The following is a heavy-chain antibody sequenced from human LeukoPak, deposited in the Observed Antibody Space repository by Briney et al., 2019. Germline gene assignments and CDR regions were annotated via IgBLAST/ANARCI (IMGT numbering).Heavy chain of an antibody. CDR3: AKAPYLSSGS. CDR2: IDHSGAT. D-gene: IGHD3-22*01. V-gene: IGHV4-34*01. CDR1: GGSFSGYY. Sequence: SETLSLTCAVYGGSFSGYYWSWIRQPPGKGLEWIGEIDHSGATNYNPSLKSRVTISLDTSKNQFSLTLSSITATDTAVYYCAKAPYLSSGSWGQGTMVTVSS. J-gene: IGHJ3*01.